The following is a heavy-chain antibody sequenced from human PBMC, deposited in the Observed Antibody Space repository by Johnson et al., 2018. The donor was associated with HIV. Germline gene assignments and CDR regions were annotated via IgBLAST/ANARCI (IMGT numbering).Heavy chain of an antibody. Sequence: QVQLLESGGGVVQPGGSLRLSCVASGFSFSHYGMHWVRQGPGKGLEWVAFIPYDGSKTYYGDSVKGRLTISRDHSKNTLYLQMNSLRAEDTALYYCARSYYDRSGYYHDAFDIWGQGTMVTVSS. D-gene: IGHD3-22*01. CDR3: ARSYYDRSGYYHDAFDI. CDR1: GFSFSHYG. J-gene: IGHJ3*02. V-gene: IGHV3-30*02. CDR2: IPYDGSKT.